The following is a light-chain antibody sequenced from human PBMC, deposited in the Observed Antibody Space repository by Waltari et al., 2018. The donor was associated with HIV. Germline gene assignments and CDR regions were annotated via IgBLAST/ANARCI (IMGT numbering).Light chain of an antibody. CDR3: ATWDDSLNGWV. J-gene: IGLJ3*02. CDR1: SSNTRSNT. V-gene: IGLV1-44*01. CDR2: SND. Sequence: QPVLTLPPSASGTPGPRVTISCSGSSSNTRSNTVSWYHQVPGTAPKVLIYSNDDRPSGVPDRFSGSKSGTSASLAISGLQSEDEADYYCATWDDSLNGWVFGGGTKVTVL.